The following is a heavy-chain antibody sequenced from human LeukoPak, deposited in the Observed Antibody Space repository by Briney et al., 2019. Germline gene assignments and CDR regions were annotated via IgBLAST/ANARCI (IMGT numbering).Heavy chain of an antibody. CDR2: ISYDGSNK. V-gene: IGHV3-30*04. CDR3: ASNSRSPVAGTVYY. D-gene: IGHD6-19*01. Sequence: PGGSLRLSCAASGFTFSSYAMHWVRQAPGKGLEWVAVISYDGSNKYYADSVKGRFTISRDNSKNTLYLQMNSLRAEDTAVYYCASNSRSPVAGTVYYWGQGTLVTVPS. J-gene: IGHJ4*02. CDR1: GFTFSSYA.